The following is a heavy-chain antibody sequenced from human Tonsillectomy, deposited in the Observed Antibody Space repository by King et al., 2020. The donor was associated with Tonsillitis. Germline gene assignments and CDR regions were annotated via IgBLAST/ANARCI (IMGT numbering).Heavy chain of an antibody. J-gene: IGHJ6*03. V-gene: IGHV3-9*01. D-gene: IGHD3-3*01. CDR2: ISGNSGSI. CDR1: GFTFDDYA. CDR3: AKDLSKFFHYFYYMDV. Sequence: VHLVESGGGLVQPGRSLRLSCAASGFTFDDYAMHWVRHAPGKGLEWVSGISGNSGSIGYADSVKGRFTISRDNAKNSLYLQLNSLRAEDTAFYYCAKDLSKFFHYFYYMDVWGKGTTVTVSS.